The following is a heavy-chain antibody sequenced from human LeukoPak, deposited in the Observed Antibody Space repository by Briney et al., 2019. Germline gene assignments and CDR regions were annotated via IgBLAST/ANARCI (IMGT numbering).Heavy chain of an antibody. J-gene: IGHJ5*02. CDR2: ISAYNGNT. V-gene: IGHV1-18*01. CDR3: ARDYYDSSGYPS. D-gene: IGHD3-22*01. Sequence: GASVKVSCKASGGTFSSYAISWVRQAPGQGLEWMGWISAYNGNTNYAQKLQGRVTMTRDTSTSTVYMELSSLRSEDTAVYYCARDYYDSSGYPSWGQGTLVTVSS. CDR1: GGTFSSYA.